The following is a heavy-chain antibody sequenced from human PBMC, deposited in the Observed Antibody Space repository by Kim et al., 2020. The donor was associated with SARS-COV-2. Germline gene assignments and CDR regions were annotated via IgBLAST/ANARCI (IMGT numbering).Heavy chain of an antibody. CDR3: ARVLINPDSYYDILTDKIVSPGDAFDI. D-gene: IGHD3-9*01. V-gene: IGHV1-69*13. J-gene: IGHJ3*02. Sequence: SVKVSCKASGGTFSSYAISWVRQAPGQGLEWMGGIIPIFGTANYAQKFEGRVTITADESTSTAYMELSSLRSEDTAVYYCARVLINPDSYYDILTDKIVSPGDAFDIWGQGTMVTVSS. CDR2: IIPIFGTA. CDR1: GGTFSSYA.